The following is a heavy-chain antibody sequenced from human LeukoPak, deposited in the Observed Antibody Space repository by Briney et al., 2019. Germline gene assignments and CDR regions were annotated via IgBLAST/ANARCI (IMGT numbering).Heavy chain of an antibody. D-gene: IGHD3-16*02. J-gene: IGHJ4*02. CDR3: ASLTGLGVWGSYRSPDY. CDR1: GFTFSSYA. Sequence: GGSLRLSCAASGFTFSSYAMHWVRQAPGKGLEWVSVIYSGGSTYYADSVKGRFTISRDNSKNTLYLQMNSLRAEDTAVYYCASLTGLGVWGSYRSPDYWGQGTLVTVSS. CDR2: IYSGGST. V-gene: IGHV3-66*01.